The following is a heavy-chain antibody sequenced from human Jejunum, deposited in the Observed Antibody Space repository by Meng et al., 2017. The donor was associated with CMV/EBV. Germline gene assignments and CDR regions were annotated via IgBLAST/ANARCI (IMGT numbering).Heavy chain of an antibody. CDR3: ARGSGGVTGFDY. CDR1: GGPLNSGDYS. V-gene: IGHV4-31*03. J-gene: IGHJ4*02. D-gene: IGHD3-16*01. CDR2: IYRSGTT. Sequence: PCSGGPLNSGDYSWSWFRQHPGKGLGWIGYIYRSGTTYPNPSPKSRVAISVDTSKTQFSLNLNSVPAADTAVYFCARGSGGVTGFDYWGQGSLVTVSS.